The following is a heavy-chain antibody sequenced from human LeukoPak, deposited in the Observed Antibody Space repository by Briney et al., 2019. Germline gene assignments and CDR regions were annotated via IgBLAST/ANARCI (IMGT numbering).Heavy chain of an antibody. CDR2: IKHSGRT. CDR1: GGSFSGYY. J-gene: IGHJ4*02. D-gene: IGHD6-13*01. V-gene: IGHV4-34*01. Sequence: SEPLSLTCAVYGGSFSGYYWSWIRQPPGKGLEWIGEIKHSGRTNYNPSLKSRVTISVDTSKNQFSLNLNSVTAADTAVYYCARGKIPAPGPNYFDYWGQGALVTVSS. CDR3: ARGKIPAPGPNYFDY.